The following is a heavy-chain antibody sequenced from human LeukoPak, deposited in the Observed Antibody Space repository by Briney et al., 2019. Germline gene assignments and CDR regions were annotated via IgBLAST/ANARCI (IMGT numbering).Heavy chain of an antibody. CDR2: INYSGTT. J-gene: IGHJ5*02. V-gene: IGHV4-39*01. D-gene: IGHD2-8*01. CDR3: ARHQYCTNDVCTAGGWFDP. Sequence: SETLSLTCTVSGGSISSSTYYWGWIRQPPGKGLEWIGSINYSGTTYYNPSLQSRVTISVDTSKKQFSLKLSSVTAADTAVYYCARHQYCTNDVCTAGGWFDPWGQGTLVTVSS. CDR1: GGSISSSTYY.